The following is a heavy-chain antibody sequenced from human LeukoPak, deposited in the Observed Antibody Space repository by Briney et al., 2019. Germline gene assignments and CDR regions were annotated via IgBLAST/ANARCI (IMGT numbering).Heavy chain of an antibody. CDR2: IRYDGSNK. D-gene: IGHD1-26*01. J-gene: IGHJ5*02. CDR3: ARGLGLGATPGYNWFDP. Sequence: PGGSLRLSCAASGFTFSSYGMHWVRQAPGKGLEWVAFIRYDGSNKYYADSVKGRFTISRDNSKNTLYLQMNSLRAEDTAVYYCARGLGLGATPGYNWFDPWGQGTPVTVSS. V-gene: IGHV3-30*02. CDR1: GFTFSSYG.